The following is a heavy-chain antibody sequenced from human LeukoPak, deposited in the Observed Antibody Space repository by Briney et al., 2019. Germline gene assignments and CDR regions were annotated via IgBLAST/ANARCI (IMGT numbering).Heavy chain of an antibody. D-gene: IGHD2-15*01. V-gene: IGHV3-7*01. CDR1: GFSFSAYW. J-gene: IGHJ4*02. CDR2: INPAGSET. CDR3: ARFGYVAAVDV. Sequence: GGSLRLSCAASGFSFSAYWMAWVRQAPGTGLEWVANINPAGSETYYVDPVKGRFSISRDNAKNLVYLQMNSLRAEDTAVYHCARFGYVAAVDVWGQGTPVTVSS.